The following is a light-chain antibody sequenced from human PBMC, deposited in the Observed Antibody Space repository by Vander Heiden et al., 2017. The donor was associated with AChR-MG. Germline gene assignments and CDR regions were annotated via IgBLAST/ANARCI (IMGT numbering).Light chain of an antibody. CDR3: SSYTSSSTLL. V-gene: IGLV2-14*03. CDR1: TSDVGGYNY. J-gene: IGLJ2*01. CDR2: DVS. Sequence: QSALTQPASVSESPGQSITIPCTGTTSDVGGYNYVSWYQQHPGKAPKLMIYDVSDRPSGISNRFSGSKSGNTASLTISGLQAEDEGDYYCSSYTSSSTLLFGGGTKLTVL.